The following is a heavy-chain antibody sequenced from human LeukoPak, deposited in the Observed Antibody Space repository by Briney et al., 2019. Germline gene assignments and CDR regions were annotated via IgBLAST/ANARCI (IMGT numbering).Heavy chain of an antibody. D-gene: IGHD3-22*01. Sequence: PSETLSLTCAVSGGSISSGGYSWSWIRQPPGKGLEWIGYIYHSGSTYYNPSLKSQVTISVDRSKNQFSLKLSSVTAADTAVYYCARVVNSNSFDYWGQGTLVTVSS. J-gene: IGHJ4*02. CDR3: ARVVNSNSFDY. V-gene: IGHV4-30-2*01. CDR2: IYHSGST. CDR1: GGSISSGGYS.